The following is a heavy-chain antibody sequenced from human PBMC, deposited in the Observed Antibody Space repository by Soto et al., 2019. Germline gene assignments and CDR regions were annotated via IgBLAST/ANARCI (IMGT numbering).Heavy chain of an antibody. V-gene: IGHV3-23*01. CDR2: ISGSGDTT. CDR1: GFTFSNYA. D-gene: IGHD6-6*01. J-gene: IGHJ4*02. CDR3: AKGARSSSPTRSYFDF. Sequence: EVQLLESGGVLVQPGGSLRLSCAASGFTFSNYAITWVRQAPWKGLEWVSTISGSGDTTYYADSVKGRFTISRDSSKDTLYVEMNPLRTEDTAIYYCAKGARSSSPTRSYFDFRGQGTLVTVSS.